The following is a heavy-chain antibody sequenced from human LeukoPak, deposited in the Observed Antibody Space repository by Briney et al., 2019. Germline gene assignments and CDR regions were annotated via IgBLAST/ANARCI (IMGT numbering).Heavy chain of an antibody. V-gene: IGHV1-24*01. CDR1: GGTFSSYA. CDR2: FDPEGGET. CDR3: ATAAGYPPADYSSGRYDY. D-gene: IGHD6-19*01. Sequence: ASVKVSCKASGGTFSSYAISWVRQAPGKGLEWMGGFDPEGGETIYAQKFQGRVTMTEDTSTDTAYMELSSLRSEDTAVYYCATAAGYPPADYSSGRYDYWGQGTLVTVSS. J-gene: IGHJ4*02.